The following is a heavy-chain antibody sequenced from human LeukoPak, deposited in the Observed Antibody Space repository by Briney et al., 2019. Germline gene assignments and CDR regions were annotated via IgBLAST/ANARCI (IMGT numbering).Heavy chain of an antibody. D-gene: IGHD6-13*01. CDR3: ARDLIAAAGGLDY. V-gene: IGHV4-59*01. J-gene: IGHJ4*02. CDR1: GGSISSYY. Sequence: SETLSLTCTVSGGSISSYYWSWIRQPPGKGLEWIGYIYYSGSTNYNPYLKSRVTISVDTSKNQFSLKLSSVTAADTAVYYCARDLIAAAGGLDYWGQGTLVTVSS. CDR2: IYYSGST.